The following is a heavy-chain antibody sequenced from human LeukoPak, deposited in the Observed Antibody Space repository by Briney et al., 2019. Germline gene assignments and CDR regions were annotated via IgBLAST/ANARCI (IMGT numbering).Heavy chain of an antibody. V-gene: IGHV4-59*08. CDR1: GGSISSYY. Sequence: AGTLSLTCTVSGGSISSYYWSWVRQPPGKGLEWVGYIYYSGSTNYNPSLKSRVTISVDTSKNQFSLKLSSVTAADTAVYYCARHQGKYSSNPDAFDIWGQGTMVTVSS. J-gene: IGHJ3*02. CDR2: IYYSGST. D-gene: IGHD6-13*01. CDR3: ARHQGKYSSNPDAFDI.